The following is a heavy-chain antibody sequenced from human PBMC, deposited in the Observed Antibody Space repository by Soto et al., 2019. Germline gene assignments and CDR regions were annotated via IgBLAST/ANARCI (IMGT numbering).Heavy chain of an antibody. D-gene: IGHD6-19*01. Sequence: ASVKVSCKASGYTFTGYYMHWVRQAPGQGLEWMGGINPNSGGTNYAQKFQGWVTMTRDASISTAYMELSRLRSDDTAVYYCARARHSSGPYYYYYGMDVWGQGTTVTVS. J-gene: IGHJ6*02. V-gene: IGHV1-2*04. CDR3: ARARHSSGPYYYYYGMDV. CDR2: INPNSGGT. CDR1: GYTFTGYY.